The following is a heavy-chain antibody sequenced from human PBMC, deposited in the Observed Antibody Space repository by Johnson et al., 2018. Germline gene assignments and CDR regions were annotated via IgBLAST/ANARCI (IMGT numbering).Heavy chain of an antibody. CDR3: ARAITTMDPSTSYQLDKPSHYYYGMDV. D-gene: IGHD2-2*01. V-gene: IGHV3-13*01. CDR1: GFTFSSYD. Sequence: VQSGGSLRLSCAASGFTFSSYDMHWVRQATGKGLEWVSAIGTAGDTYYPGSVKGRFTISRENAKNSLYLQMNSLRAGDTAVYYGARAITTMDPSTSYQLDKPSHYYYGMDVWGQGTKVTVSS. J-gene: IGHJ6*02. CDR2: IGTAGDT.